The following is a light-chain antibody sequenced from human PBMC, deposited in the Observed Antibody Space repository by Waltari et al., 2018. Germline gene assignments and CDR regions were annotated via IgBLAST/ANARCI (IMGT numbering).Light chain of an antibody. CDR2: WAS. CDR3: QQYYSTPLFT. CDR1: QSVLYSSNNKNY. J-gene: IGKJ3*01. V-gene: IGKV4-1*01. Sequence: DIVMTQSPDSLAVSLGERANINCKSSQSVLYSSNNKNYLAWYQQTPGQPPKLLIYWASTRESGVPDRFSGSGSGTDFTLTISSLQAEDVAVYYCQQYYSTPLFTFGPGTKVDIK.